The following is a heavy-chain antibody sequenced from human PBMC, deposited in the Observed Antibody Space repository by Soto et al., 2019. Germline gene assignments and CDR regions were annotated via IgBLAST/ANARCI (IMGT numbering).Heavy chain of an antibody. CDR1: GYSFTRYG. CDR3: ASMLDVPYYYYGLVV. D-gene: IGHD3-10*02. Sequence: ASVKVSCKASGYSFTRYGISWVRQAPGQGLEWMGWISGYNANTNYPENLQGRVTMTTDTSTSTAYMEVRNLISDDTAVYYCASMLDVPYYYYGLVVWGQGTTVNVSS. V-gene: IGHV1-18*01. CDR2: ISGYNANT. J-gene: IGHJ6*02.